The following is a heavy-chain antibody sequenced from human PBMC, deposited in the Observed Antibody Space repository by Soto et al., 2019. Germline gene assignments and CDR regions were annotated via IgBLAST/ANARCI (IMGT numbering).Heavy chain of an antibody. Sequence: EVQLVESGGGLVQPGGSLRLSCAASGFTFSSYWMSWVRQAPGKGLEWVANIKQDGSEKYYVDSVKGRFTISRDNAKNSLYLQMNSLRAEDTAVYYCARTYILTGYSVWFDPWGQGTLVTVSS. CDR3: ARTYILTGYSVWFDP. D-gene: IGHD3-9*01. CDR1: GFTFSSYW. J-gene: IGHJ5*02. CDR2: IKQDGSEK. V-gene: IGHV3-7*01.